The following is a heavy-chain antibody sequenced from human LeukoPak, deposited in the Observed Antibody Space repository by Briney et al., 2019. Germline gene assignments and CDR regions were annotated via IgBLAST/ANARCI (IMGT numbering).Heavy chain of an antibody. D-gene: IGHD3-10*01. CDR2: INPNSGGT. V-gene: IGHV1-2*02. CDR1: GYTFTGYY. J-gene: IGHJ4*02. CDR3: ARDQGYGSGGYSFDY. Sequence: GASVKVSCKAFGYTFTGYYMHWVRQAPGQGLEWMGWINPNSGGTNYTQNFQGRVTITRDTSITTAYMELSRLTSDDTALYYCARDQGYGSGGYSFDYWGQGTRVTVSS.